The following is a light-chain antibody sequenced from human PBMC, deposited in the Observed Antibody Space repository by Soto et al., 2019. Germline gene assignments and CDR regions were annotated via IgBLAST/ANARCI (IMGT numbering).Light chain of an antibody. V-gene: IGLV2-14*01. CDR3: SSYAGSNKRYV. Sequence: ALTQPASVSGSPGQSITISCTGTSSDVGGYNYVSWYQQHPGKAPKLMIYEVSNRPSGVSNRFSGSKSGNTASLTISGLQAEDEADYYCSSYAGSNKRYVFGTGTKVTVL. J-gene: IGLJ1*01. CDR2: EVS. CDR1: SSDVGGYNY.